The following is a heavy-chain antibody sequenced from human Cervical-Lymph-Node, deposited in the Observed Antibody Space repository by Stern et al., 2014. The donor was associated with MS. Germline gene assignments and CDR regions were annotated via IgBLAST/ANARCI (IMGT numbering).Heavy chain of an antibody. J-gene: IGHJ6*02. CDR2: ISGSGGST. V-gene: IGHV3-23*04. CDR1: GFTFSSYA. D-gene: IGHD5-18*01. Sequence: EVQLVESGGGLVQPGGPLRLSCAASGFTFSSYAMSWVRQAPGKGLEWVSAISGSGGSTYYAASVNGRFTISRDNSKNTLSLERDSLRAEDTAVYYCAKRMEGNSYGYTYYGMDVWGQGTTVTVSS. CDR3: AKRMEGNSYGYTYYGMDV.